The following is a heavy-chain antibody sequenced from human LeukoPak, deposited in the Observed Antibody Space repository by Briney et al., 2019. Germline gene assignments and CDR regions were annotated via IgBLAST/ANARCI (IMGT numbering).Heavy chain of an antibody. Sequence: PSETLSLTCSASGASISNGIYYWSWLRQHPGKGLEWIGYIYYSGSTYYNPSLKSRVTISVDTSKNQFSLKLSPVTAADTAVYYCARDLRTITAATYFDLWGQGTLVTVSS. CDR3: ARDLRTITAATYFDL. D-gene: IGHD6-13*01. V-gene: IGHV4-31*03. J-gene: IGHJ4*02. CDR2: IYYSGST. CDR1: GASISNGIYY.